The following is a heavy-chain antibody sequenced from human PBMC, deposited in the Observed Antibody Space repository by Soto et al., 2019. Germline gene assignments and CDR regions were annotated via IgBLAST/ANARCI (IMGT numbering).Heavy chain of an antibody. J-gene: IGHJ4*02. CDR1: GFTFSSYA. Sequence: QVQLVESGGGVVQPGRSLRLSCAASGFTFSSYAMHWVRQAPGKGLEWVAVISYDGSNKYYADSVKGRFTISRDNSKNTLYLQMNSLRAEDTAVYYCARDRVVADYWGQGTLVTVSS. CDR3: ARDRVVADY. V-gene: IGHV3-30-3*01. D-gene: IGHD2-15*01. CDR2: ISYDGSNK.